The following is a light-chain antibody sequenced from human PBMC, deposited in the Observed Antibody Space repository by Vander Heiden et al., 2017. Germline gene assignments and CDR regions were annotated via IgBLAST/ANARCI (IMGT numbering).Light chain of an antibody. CDR2: GAS. V-gene: IGKV1-33*01. Sequence: DFQMTQSPSTLSASVGDRVTITCQASHDIANNLNWYQQKPGKAPKLLIYGASSLETGVPSRFSGSGSGADFTITISSLQPEDIATYYCQQYDNLPITFGQGTRLEIK. J-gene: IGKJ5*01. CDR3: QQYDNLPIT. CDR1: HDIANN.